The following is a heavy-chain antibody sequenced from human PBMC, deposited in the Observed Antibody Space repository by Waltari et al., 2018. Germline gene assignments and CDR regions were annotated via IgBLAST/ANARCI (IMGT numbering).Heavy chain of an antibody. V-gene: IGHV3-9*01. CDR2: IICNWYAI. Sequence: EVQLVESGGGLVHPGRSLRLSCAASGFTFDDYAMHWVRTAPGKGLEWVAGIICNWYAIGYGDSVKGRFTISRDNARNSLYLQMKSLTTEDTAVYYCLKKNDEVYDRNGLVYDAFDVWGQGTMVTVST. CDR1: GFTFDDYA. CDR3: LKKNDEVYDRNGLVYDAFDV. D-gene: IGHD3-22*01. J-gene: IGHJ3*01.